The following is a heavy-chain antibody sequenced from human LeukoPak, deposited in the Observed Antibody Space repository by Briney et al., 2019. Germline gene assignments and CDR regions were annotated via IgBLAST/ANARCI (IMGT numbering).Heavy chain of an antibody. J-gene: IGHJ6*02. D-gene: IGHD3-3*01. V-gene: IGHV3-21*01. CDR2: ISSSSSYI. Sequence: PGGSLRLSCAASGFTFSSYSMNWVRQAPGKGLEWVSSISSSSSYIYYADSVKGRFTTSRDNAKNSLDLQMNSLRAEDTAVYYCARDSPDFWSGYRYYYYGMDVWGQGTTVTVSS. CDR3: ARDSPDFWSGYRYYYYGMDV. CDR1: GFTFSSYS.